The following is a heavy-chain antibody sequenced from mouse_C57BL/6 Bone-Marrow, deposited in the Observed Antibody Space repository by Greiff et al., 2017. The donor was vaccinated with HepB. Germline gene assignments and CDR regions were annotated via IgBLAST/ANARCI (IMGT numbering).Heavy chain of an antibody. J-gene: IGHJ4*01. CDR1: GFTFSDYY. CDR3: ASGFYYGSSSH. Sequence: EVQLVESGGGLVQPGGSLKLSCAASGFTFSDYYMYWVRQTPEKRLEWVAYISNGGGSTYYPDTVKGRFTISRDNAKNTLYLQMSRLKSEDTAMYYCASGFYYGSSSHWGQGTSVTVSS. CDR2: ISNGGGST. D-gene: IGHD1-1*01. V-gene: IGHV5-12*01.